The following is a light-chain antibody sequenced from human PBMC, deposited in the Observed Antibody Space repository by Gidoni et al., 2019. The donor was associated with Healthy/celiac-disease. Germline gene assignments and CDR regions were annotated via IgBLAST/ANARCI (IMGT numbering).Light chain of an antibody. CDR1: QRVSSSY. CDR3: QQYGSSPGYT. J-gene: IGKJ2*01. V-gene: IGKV3-20*01. CDR2: GAS. Sequence: ELVLTQSPGTLSLSPGERATLSCRASQRVSSSYLAWYQQKPGQAPRILIYGASSRATGIPDRFSGSGSGTDFTLTISRLEPEDFAVYYCQQYGSSPGYTFGQGTKLEIK.